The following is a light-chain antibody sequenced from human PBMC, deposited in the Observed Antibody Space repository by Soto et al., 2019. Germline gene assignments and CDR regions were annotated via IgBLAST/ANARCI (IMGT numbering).Light chain of an antibody. V-gene: IGLV2-14*01. J-gene: IGLJ2*01. CDR3: SSYTGSSTLV. CDR2: DVS. Sequence: QSALTQPASVSGSPGQSITISCTGTSSDVGGYNYVSWYQQHPGKAPKLMIYDVSNRPSGVSNRFSGSKSGNTASLTISGLQAEDEADSYCSSYTGSSTLVFGGGTKLTVL. CDR1: SSDVGGYNY.